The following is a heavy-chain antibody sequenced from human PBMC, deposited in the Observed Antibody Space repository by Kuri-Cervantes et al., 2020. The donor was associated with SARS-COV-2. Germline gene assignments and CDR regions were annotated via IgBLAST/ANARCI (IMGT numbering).Heavy chain of an antibody. V-gene: IGHV3-21*01. D-gene: IGHD4-11*01. J-gene: IGHJ5*02. CDR3: ARSFTVTDPFDP. CDR1: GFTFSSYS. Sequence: GESLKISCAASGFTFSSYSMNWGRQAPGKGLEWVSSISSSSSYIYYADSVKGRFTISGDNAKNSLYLQMNSLRAEDTAVYYCARSFTVTDPFDPWGQGTLVTVSS. CDR2: ISSSSSYI.